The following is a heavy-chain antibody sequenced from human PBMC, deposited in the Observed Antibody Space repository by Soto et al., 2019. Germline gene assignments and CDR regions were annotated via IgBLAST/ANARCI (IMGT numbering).Heavy chain of an antibody. CDR2: IYYSGHT. CDR1: GDSISSSTSY. CDR3: ARHLAVATDRSIDY. V-gene: IGHV4-39*01. J-gene: IGHJ4*02. D-gene: IGHD6-19*01. Sequence: PSETLSLTCTVSGDSISSSTSYWSWIRQPPGKGLEWIGNIYYSGHTCYNPSLKSRVTMSVDTSKNQFSLNLSSVTAADTVVYFCARHLAVATDRSIDYWAQRTLVTVSS.